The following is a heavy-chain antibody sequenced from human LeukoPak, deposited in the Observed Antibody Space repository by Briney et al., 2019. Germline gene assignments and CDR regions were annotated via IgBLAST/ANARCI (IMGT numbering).Heavy chain of an antibody. CDR3: ARRIAAAGTNYDY. V-gene: IGHV4-61*02. J-gene: IGHJ4*02. D-gene: IGHD6-13*01. CDR1: GGSISSGSYY. CDR2: IYTSGST. Sequence: SETLSLTCTVSGGSISSGSYYWSWIRQPAGKGLEWIGRIYTSGSTNYNPSLKSRVTISVDTSKNQFSLKLSSVTAADTAVYYCARRIAAAGTNYDYWGQGTLVTVSS.